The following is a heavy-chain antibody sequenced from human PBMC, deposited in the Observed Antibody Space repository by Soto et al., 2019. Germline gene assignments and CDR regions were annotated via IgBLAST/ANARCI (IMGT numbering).Heavy chain of an antibody. J-gene: IGHJ4*02. CDR1: GFTFSNYW. V-gene: IGHV3-74*01. D-gene: IGHD6-19*01. CDR3: ARCEGSASYDPKLIDY. Sequence: EVQLVESGGGLVQPGGSLRLSCAASGFTFSNYWMHWVRQAPGKGLVWVSRIYNDGSSTSYADSVKGRFTISRDNAKNMLYLQMSSLRAEDTAVYYCARCEGSASYDPKLIDYWGQGILVTVSS. CDR2: IYNDGSST.